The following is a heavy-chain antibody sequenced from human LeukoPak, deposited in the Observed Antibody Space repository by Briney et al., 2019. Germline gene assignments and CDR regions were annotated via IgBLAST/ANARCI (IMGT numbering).Heavy chain of an antibody. D-gene: IGHD4-17*01. V-gene: IGHV3-23*01. J-gene: IGHJ3*02. CDR1: GLTFSTYG. CDR2: IGGSGETT. Sequence: PGGTLRLSCAASGLTFSTYGMSWVRQAPGKGLEWVAIIGGSGETTIYGDSVKGRLTISRDNSKNTVYLQMNSLRAEDTAVYYCARDSPDYADAFDIWGQGTMVTVSS. CDR3: ARDSPDYADAFDI.